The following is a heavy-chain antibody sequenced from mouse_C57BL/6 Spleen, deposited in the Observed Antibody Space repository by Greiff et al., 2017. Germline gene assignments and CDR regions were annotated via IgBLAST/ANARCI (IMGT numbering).Heavy chain of an antibody. CDR3: AQFPANWDEGFAY. CDR2: INPNYGTT. V-gene: IGHV1-39*01. D-gene: IGHD4-1*01. J-gene: IGHJ3*01. CDR1: GYSFTDYN. Sequence: QLKESGPELVKPGASVKISCKASGYSFTDYNMNWVKQSNGKSLEWIGVINPNYGTTSYNQKFKGKATLTVDQSSSTAYMQLNSLTSEDSAVYYCAQFPANWDEGFAYWGQGTLVTVAA.